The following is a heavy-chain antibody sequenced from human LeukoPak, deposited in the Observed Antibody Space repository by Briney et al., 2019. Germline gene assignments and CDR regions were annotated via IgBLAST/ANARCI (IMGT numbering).Heavy chain of an antibody. J-gene: IGHJ6*02. CDR1: GGSISSSSYY. CDR3: ARLDCSSTSCYDYYYYGMDV. Sequence: SETLSLTCTVSGGSISSSSYYWGWIRQPPGKGLEWIGSIYYSGSTYYNPSLKSRVTISVGTSKNQFSLKLSSVTAADTAVYYCARLDCSSTSCYDYYYYGMDVWGQGTTVTVSS. CDR2: IYYSGST. V-gene: IGHV4-39*01. D-gene: IGHD2-2*01.